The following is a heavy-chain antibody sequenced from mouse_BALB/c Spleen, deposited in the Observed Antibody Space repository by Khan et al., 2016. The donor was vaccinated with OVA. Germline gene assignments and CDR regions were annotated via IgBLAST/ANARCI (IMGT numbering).Heavy chain of an antibody. CDR2: INSNGGST. CDR1: GFTFSSYG. J-gene: IGHJ2*01. CDR3: ARMARTIN. V-gene: IGHV5-6-3*01. Sequence: EVELVESGGGLVQPGGSLKLSCAAPGFTFSSYGMSWVRQTPDKRLELVATINSNGGSTYYPDSVKGRFTISRDNAKNTLYLQMSSLKSEDTAMYYCARMARTINWGQGTTLTVSS.